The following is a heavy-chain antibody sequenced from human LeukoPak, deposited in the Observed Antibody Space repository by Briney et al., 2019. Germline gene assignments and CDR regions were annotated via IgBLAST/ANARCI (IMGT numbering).Heavy chain of an antibody. CDR2: INPNSGGT. CDR1: GYTFTGYY. D-gene: IGHD6-6*01. Sequence: ASVKVSCKASGYTFTGYYMHWVRQAPGQGLEWMGWINPNSGGTNYAQKFQGRVTMTRDTSISTAYMELNSLRAEDTAVYYCAKEGLNIATRDFFDSWGQGTLVTVSS. J-gene: IGHJ4*02. V-gene: IGHV1-2*02. CDR3: AKEGLNIATRDFFDS.